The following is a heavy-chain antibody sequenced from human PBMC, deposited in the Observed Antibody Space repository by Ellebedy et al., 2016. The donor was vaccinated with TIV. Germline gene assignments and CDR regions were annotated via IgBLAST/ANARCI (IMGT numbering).Heavy chain of an antibody. J-gene: IGHJ6*02. D-gene: IGHD3-10*01. V-gene: IGHV1-46*01. CDR2: INPSGGST. Sequence: ASVKVSXKASSYTFTNYGISWVRQAPGQGLEWMGIINPSGGSTSYAQKFQGRVTMTRDTSTSTVYMELSSLRSEDTAVYYCARAGTPYYYGSGNGMDVWGQGTTVTVSS. CDR3: ARAGTPYYYGSGNGMDV. CDR1: SYTFTNYG.